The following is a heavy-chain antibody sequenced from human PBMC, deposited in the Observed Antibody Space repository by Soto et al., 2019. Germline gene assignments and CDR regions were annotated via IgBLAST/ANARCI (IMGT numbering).Heavy chain of an antibody. CDR3: ARDRNAAGSDY. D-gene: IGHD1-1*01. CDR1: GFTFSDFY. V-gene: IGHV3-11*01. Sequence: QVQLVESGGGLVQPGGSLRLSCAASGFTFSDFYMSWIRQAPGKGLEWISYISSGSTNIFYADSVKGRFTVSRDNAKTSVYLQMDSLRAEDTAVYYCARDRNAAGSDYWGQGTLVTVSS. J-gene: IGHJ4*02. CDR2: ISSGSTNI.